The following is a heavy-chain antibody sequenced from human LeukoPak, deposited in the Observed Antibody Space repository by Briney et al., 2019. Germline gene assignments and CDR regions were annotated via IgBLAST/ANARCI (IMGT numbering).Heavy chain of an antibody. CDR3: VRGGPVLLWFGERIYY. V-gene: IGHV3-48*03. CDR2: ISSSGSTI. CDR1: GFTFSSYE. D-gene: IGHD3-10*01. J-gene: IGHJ4*02. Sequence: PGGSLRLSCAASGFTFSSYEMNWVRQAPGKGLEWVSYISSSGSTIYYADSVKGRFTISRDNAKNSLYLQMNSLRAEDTAVYYCVRGGPVLLWFGERIYYWDQGTLVTVSS.